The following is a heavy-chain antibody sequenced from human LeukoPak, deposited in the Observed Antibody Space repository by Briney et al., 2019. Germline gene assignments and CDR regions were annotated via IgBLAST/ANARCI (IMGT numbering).Heavy chain of an antibody. CDR1: GFTVSSNY. D-gene: IGHD2-2*01. V-gene: IGHV3-66*01. J-gene: IGHJ5*02. CDR2: IYSGGST. Sequence: GGSLRLSCAASGFTVSSNYMSWVRQAPGKGLEWVSVIYSGGSTYYADSVKGRFTISRDNSKNTLYLQMNSLRAEDTAVYYCAKIRSGYQLQINWFDPWGQGTLVTVSS. CDR3: AKIRSGYQLQINWFDP.